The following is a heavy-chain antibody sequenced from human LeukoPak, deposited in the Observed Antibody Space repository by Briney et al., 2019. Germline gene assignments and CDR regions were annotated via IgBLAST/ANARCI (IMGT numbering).Heavy chain of an antibody. D-gene: IGHD3-9*01. J-gene: IGHJ4*02. CDR1: GFTFSTYT. V-gene: IGHV3-21*01. CDR2: ISTSSIYI. Sequence: GGSLRLSCAASGFTFSTYTMNWVRQAPGKGLEWVSSISTSSIYIYYADSLKGRFTISRDNAKNSLYLQMSSLRAEDTAMYYCATRPHYDILTGYYSDDYWGQGTLVTVSS. CDR3: ATRPHYDILTGYYSDDY.